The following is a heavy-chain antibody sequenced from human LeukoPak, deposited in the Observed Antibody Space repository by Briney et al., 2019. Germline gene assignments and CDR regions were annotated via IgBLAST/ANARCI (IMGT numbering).Heavy chain of an antibody. Sequence: GGSLRLSCAASGFTFSTYSMNWVRQAPGKGLEWVSSISGSGTYIYYADSVKGRFTFSRDNAKNALYLQMNSLRAEDTAVYYCARGDYSFGFDYWGQGTLVTVSS. J-gene: IGHJ4*02. CDR1: GFTFSTYS. CDR2: ISGSGTYI. V-gene: IGHV3-21*01. CDR3: ARGDYSFGFDY. D-gene: IGHD4-11*01.